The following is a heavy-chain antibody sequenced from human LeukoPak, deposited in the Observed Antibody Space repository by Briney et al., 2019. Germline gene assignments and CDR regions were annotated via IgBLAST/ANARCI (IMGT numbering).Heavy chain of an antibody. Sequence: GGSLRLSCAASGFTFSSYSMNWVRQAPGKGLKWVSSISSSSSYIYYADSVKGRFTISRDNAKNSLYLQMNSLRAEDTAVYYCARSRSLIVGGLTAAFDIWGQGTMVTVSS. CDR2: ISSSSSYI. CDR3: ARSRSLIVGGLTAAFDI. V-gene: IGHV3-21*01. D-gene: IGHD1-26*01. CDR1: GFTFSSYS. J-gene: IGHJ3*02.